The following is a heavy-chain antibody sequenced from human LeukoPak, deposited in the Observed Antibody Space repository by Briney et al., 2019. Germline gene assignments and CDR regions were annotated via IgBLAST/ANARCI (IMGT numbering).Heavy chain of an antibody. CDR1: GGSISSGSYY. Sequence: SQTLSLTCTVSGGSISSGSYYWSWIRQPAGKGLEWIGHIYTSGSTNYNPSLKSRVTISIDTSKNQFSLKLSPVTAADTAVYYCARCTSTSCYHFDYWGQGALVTVSS. J-gene: IGHJ4*02. CDR3: ARCTSTSCYHFDY. CDR2: IYTSGST. V-gene: IGHV4-61*09. D-gene: IGHD2-2*01.